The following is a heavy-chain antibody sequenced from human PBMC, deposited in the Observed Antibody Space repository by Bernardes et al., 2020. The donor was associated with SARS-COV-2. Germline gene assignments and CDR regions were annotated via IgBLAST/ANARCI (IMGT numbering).Heavy chain of an antibody. J-gene: IGHJ3*02. CDR3: ARDKPLITMRVVVTNPTNDAFDI. CDR2: ISSSSSTI. V-gene: IGHV3-48*02. CDR1: GFTFSSYS. D-gene: IGHD3-22*01. Sequence: GSLRLSCAASGFTFSSYSMNWVRQAPGKGLEWVSYISSSSSTIYYADSVKGRFTISRDNAKNSLYLQMNSLRDEDTAVYYCARDKPLITMRVVVTNPTNDAFDIWGQGTMVTVSS.